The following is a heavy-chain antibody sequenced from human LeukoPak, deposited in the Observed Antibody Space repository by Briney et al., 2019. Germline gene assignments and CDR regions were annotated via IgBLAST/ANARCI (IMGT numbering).Heavy chain of an antibody. CDR3: ARRGGERPFNCFDP. D-gene: IGHD1-1*01. J-gene: IGHJ5*02. CDR2: INHSGSP. V-gene: IGHV4/OR15-8*01. Sequence: SETLSLTCVVSGGSLSSSNWWSWVRQPPGKGLEWVGKINHSGSPNYNPALKSRVTISVGKSKNQFSLKLSSVTAADTVVHYGARRGGERPFNCFDPWGQGTLVTVSS. CDR1: GGSLSSSNW.